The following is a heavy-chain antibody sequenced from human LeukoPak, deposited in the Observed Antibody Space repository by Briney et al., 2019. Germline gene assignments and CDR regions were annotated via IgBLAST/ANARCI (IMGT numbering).Heavy chain of an antibody. J-gene: IGHJ5*02. CDR1: GFTFSSYW. CDR2: INNDGSNT. Sequence: PGGSLRLSCAASGFTFSSYWMHWVRQAPGKGLMWVSRINNDGSNTNYADSVKGRFTISRDNAKNTLYLQMNSLRAEGTAVYYCARGNAKVDPWGQGTLVTVSS. V-gene: IGHV3-74*01. CDR3: ARGNAKVDP.